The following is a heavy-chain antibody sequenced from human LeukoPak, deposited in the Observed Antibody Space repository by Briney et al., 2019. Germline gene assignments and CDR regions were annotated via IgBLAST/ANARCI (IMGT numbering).Heavy chain of an antibody. V-gene: IGHV3-53*01. CDR1: GFTLCSNY. D-gene: IGHD3-10*01. J-gene: IGHJ4*02. Sequence: PGGSLRLSCAASGFTLCSNYMRWGRRAPGRGLEWVSDIYSGGGTYYTDSVKGGFSISRDKSKKTSYLQMNTLTAEDTAVYYCARVQYYYGSGTWGQGTLVTVSS. CDR3: ARVQYYYGSGT. CDR2: IYSGGGT.